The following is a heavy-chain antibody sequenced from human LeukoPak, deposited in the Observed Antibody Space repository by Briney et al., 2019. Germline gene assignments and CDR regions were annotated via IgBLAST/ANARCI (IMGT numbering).Heavy chain of an antibody. Sequence: GGSLRVSCAASGFTFSSYAMSWVRQAPGKGLEWVSAISGSGGSTYYADSVKGRFTISRDNSKNTLYLQMNSLRAEDTAVYYCAKDSGDIVVVVAATKANHFDYWGQGTLVTVSS. J-gene: IGHJ4*02. CDR3: AKDSGDIVVVVAATKANHFDY. CDR2: ISGSGGST. CDR1: GFTFSSYA. D-gene: IGHD2-15*01. V-gene: IGHV3-23*01.